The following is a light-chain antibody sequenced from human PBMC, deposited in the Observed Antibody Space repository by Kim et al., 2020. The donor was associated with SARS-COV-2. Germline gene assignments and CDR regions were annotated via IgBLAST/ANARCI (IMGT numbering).Light chain of an antibody. V-gene: IGLV2-8*01. CDR2: EVN. Sequence: GQAVTISCTGTSSDIGGYNFVAWYQQHPGKAPKVMIYEVNKRPSGVPDRLSGSKSGNTASLTVSGLQAEDEADYYCSSYAGRQNLVFGGGTQLTVL. J-gene: IGLJ2*01. CDR3: SSYAGRQNLV. CDR1: SSDIGGYNF.